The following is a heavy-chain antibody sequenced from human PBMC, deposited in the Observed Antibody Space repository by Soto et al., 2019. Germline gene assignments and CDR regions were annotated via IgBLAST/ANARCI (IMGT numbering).Heavy chain of an antibody. CDR3: ATRVTAGY. J-gene: IGHJ4*02. CDR2: IFSGGST. Sequence: EVQLVESGGGLVQPGGSLRLSCVASGFTVSSNYMSWVRQAPGKGLEWVSVIFSGGSTNYADSVKGRFTISRDNSKNTLYLQMNSLRAEDTAVYSCATRVTAGYWGQGTLVTVSS. V-gene: IGHV3-66*01. CDR1: GFTVSSNY. D-gene: IGHD2-21*02.